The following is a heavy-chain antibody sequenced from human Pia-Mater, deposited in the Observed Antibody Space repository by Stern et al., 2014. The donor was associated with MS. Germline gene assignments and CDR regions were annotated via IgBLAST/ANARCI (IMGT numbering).Heavy chain of an antibody. J-gene: IGHJ4*02. Sequence: VQLVESGAEVKRPGSSVKGSCTASGGTFNNYAMNWVRQAPGQGLVWMGGIIPMFGTANQTQPFQGRVTFTADKSTNTAFMDLRSLRSADTAVYYCVLQTLGATYWGQGTPVIVSS. CDR2: IIPMFGTA. CDR1: GGTFNNYA. D-gene: IGHD3-16*01. CDR3: VLQTLGATY. V-gene: IGHV1-69*06.